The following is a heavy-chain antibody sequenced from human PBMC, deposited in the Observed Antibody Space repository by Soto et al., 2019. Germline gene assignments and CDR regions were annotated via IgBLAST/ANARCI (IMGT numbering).Heavy chain of an antibody. Sequence: ASVKVSCKASGGTFSSYTISWVRQAPGQGLEWMGRIIPILGIANYAQKFQGRVTITADKSTSTAYMELSSLRSEDTAVYYCASSPYYDSSGYYYAYYYGMDVWGQGTTVTVSS. V-gene: IGHV1-69*02. CDR2: IIPILGIA. CDR1: GGTFSSYT. J-gene: IGHJ6*02. CDR3: ASSPYYDSSGYYYAYYYGMDV. D-gene: IGHD3-22*01.